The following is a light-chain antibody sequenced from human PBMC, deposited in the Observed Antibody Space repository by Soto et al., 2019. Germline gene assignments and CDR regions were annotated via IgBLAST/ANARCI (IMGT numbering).Light chain of an antibody. V-gene: IGKV1-39*01. Sequence: DIQMTQSPSTLSASVVYRVTIACRASQIISNWLAWYQQKPGKAPKLLIYAASSLQSGVPSRFSGSGSGTDFTLTISSLQPEDFATYYCQQSYTSRITFGLGTRLEIK. CDR2: AAS. J-gene: IGKJ5*01. CDR3: QQSYTSRIT. CDR1: QIISNW.